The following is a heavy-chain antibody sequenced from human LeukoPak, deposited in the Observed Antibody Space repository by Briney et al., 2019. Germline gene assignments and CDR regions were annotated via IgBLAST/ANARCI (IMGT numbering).Heavy chain of an antibody. Sequence: PGGSLRLSCAASGFTFSSYGMYWVRQAPGKGLEWVAFIRYDGSNKYYADSVKGRFTISRDNSKNTLYLQMNSLRAEDTAVYYCAKGRTYPLDYWGQGTLVTVSS. D-gene: IGHD2-2*01. CDR1: GFTFSSYG. J-gene: IGHJ4*02. CDR3: AKGRTYPLDY. V-gene: IGHV3-30*02. CDR2: IRYDGSNK.